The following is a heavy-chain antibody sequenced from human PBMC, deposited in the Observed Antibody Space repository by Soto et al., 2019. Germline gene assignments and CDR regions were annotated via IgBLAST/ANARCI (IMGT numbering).Heavy chain of an antibody. J-gene: IGHJ4*02. D-gene: IGHD3-22*01. CDR2: VIAIFGTA. Sequence: QVQLVQSGAEVKKPGSSVKVSCKASGGTFSSYAISWVRQAPGQGLEWMGGVIAIFGTANYAQKFQGRVTITADESTNTAYMELSSLRSEDTAVYYCAREGASGSHIGYRGQGTLVTVSS. V-gene: IGHV1-69*01. CDR3: AREGASGSHIGY. CDR1: GGTFSSYA.